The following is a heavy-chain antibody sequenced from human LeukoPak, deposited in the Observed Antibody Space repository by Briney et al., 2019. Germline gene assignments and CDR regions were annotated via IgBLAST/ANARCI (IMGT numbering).Heavy chain of an antibody. D-gene: IGHD2-21*02. V-gene: IGHV4-61*09. J-gene: IGHJ1*01. CDR1: GGSITRGSYY. CDR2: VYTSGST. Sequence: PSETLSLTCAVSGGSITRGSYYWTWIRQPAGKALEWIGHVYTSGSTNYNPSLKSRVTMSVDTSKNQFSLKLSSVTAADTAVYYCARGVVVTARDQYFQHWGQGTLVTVSS. CDR3: ARGVVVTARDQYFQH.